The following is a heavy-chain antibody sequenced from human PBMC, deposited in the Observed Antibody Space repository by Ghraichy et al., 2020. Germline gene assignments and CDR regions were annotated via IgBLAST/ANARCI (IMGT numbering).Heavy chain of an antibody. Sequence: SETLSLTCTVSGGSISSSSYYWGWIRQPPGKGLEWIGSIYYSGSTYYNPSLKSRVTISVDTSKNQFSLKLSSVTAADTAVYYCARLGSSWSRVPFDYWGQGTLVTVSS. CDR1: GGSISSSSYY. J-gene: IGHJ4*02. CDR2: IYYSGST. CDR3: ARLGSSWSRVPFDY. V-gene: IGHV4-39*01. D-gene: IGHD6-13*01.